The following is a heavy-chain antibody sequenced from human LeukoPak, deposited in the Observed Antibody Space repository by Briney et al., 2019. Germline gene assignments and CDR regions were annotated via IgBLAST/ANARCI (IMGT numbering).Heavy chain of an antibody. J-gene: IGHJ4*02. CDR2: IYSSGST. CDR3: ARLPPRRTRDIVVVPAAVVDY. CDR1: GYSISSGYY. Sequence: SETLSLTCAVSGYSISSGYYWGWIRQPPGKGLELSGSIYSSGSTYYHPFLNSRATKSVDTSKNQFSLKLSSVTAAATAVYYCARLPPRRTRDIVVVPAAVVDYWGQGTLVTVSS. D-gene: IGHD2-2*01. V-gene: IGHV4-38-2*01.